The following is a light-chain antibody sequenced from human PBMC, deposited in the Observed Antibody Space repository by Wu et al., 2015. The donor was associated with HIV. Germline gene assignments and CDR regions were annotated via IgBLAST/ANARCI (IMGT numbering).Light chain of an antibody. V-gene: IGKV3-20*01. CDR1: QSVSSSY. CDR3: QQYGSSPYS. J-gene: IGKJ2*03. Sequence: EIVLTQSPGTLSLSPGERATLSCRASQSVSSSYLAWYQQEPGQAPRLLIYGASSRATGIPDRFSGSGSGTDFTLTINRLEPEDSAVYYCQQYGSSPYSFGQGTKLEI. CDR2: GAS.